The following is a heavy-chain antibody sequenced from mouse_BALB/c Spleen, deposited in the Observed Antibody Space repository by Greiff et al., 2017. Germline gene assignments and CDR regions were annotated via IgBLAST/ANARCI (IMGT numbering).Heavy chain of an antibody. CDR3: ARTRDGYYVGTYAMDY. J-gene: IGHJ4*01. Sequence: VQVVESGAELVRPGTSVKMSCKAAGYTFTNYWIGWVKQRPGHGLEWIGDIYPGGGYTNYNEKFKGKATLTADTSSSTAYMQLSSLTSEDSAIYYCARTRDGYYVGTYAMDYWGQGTSVTVSS. D-gene: IGHD2-3*01. CDR1: GYTFTNYW. CDR2: IYPGGGYT. V-gene: IGHV1-63*02.